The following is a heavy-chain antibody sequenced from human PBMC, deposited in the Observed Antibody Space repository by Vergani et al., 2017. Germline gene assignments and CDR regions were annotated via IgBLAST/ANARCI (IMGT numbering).Heavy chain of an antibody. J-gene: IGHJ5*02. Sequence: EVQLVESGGGLVKPGGSLRLSCAASGFTFSSYAMSWVRQAPGKGLEWVSAISGSGGSTYYADSVKGRFTISRDNSKNTLYLQMNSLRAEDTAVYYCAKESDRYGDYGGWFDPWGQGTLVTVSS. CDR3: AKESDRYGDYGGWFDP. D-gene: IGHD4-17*01. CDR2: ISGSGGST. V-gene: IGHV3-23*04. CDR1: GFTFSSYA.